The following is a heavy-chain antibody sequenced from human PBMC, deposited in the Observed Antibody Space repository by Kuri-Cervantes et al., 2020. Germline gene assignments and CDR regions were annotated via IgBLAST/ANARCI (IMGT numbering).Heavy chain of an antibody. CDR2: ISAYNGNT. J-gene: IGHJ6*02. CDR3: ARSDYGDHLGYYGMDV. CDR1: GYTFTSYG. D-gene: IGHD4-17*01. V-gene: IGHV1-18*01. Sequence: ASVKVSCKASGYTFTSYGISWVRQAPGQGLEWMGWISAYNGNTNYTQQLQGRVTMTTDTSTSTAYMELRSLRSEDTAVYYCARSDYGDHLGYYGMDVWGQGTTVTVSS.